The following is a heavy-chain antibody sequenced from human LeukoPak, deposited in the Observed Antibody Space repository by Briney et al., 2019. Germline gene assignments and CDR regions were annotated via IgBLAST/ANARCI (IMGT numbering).Heavy chain of an antibody. V-gene: IGHV5-51*01. CDR2: IYPGDSDT. J-gene: IGHJ3*01. CDR3: ARQVSRDGYIQGGASDV. CDR1: GYSFTSYW. Sequence: GESLKISCKGSGYSFTSYWIGWVRQMPGKGLEWMGIIYPGDSDTRYSPSFRGQVTISADKSISTAYLQWSSLKASDTAMYYCARQVSRDGYIQGGASDVWGQGTMVTVSS. D-gene: IGHD5-24*01.